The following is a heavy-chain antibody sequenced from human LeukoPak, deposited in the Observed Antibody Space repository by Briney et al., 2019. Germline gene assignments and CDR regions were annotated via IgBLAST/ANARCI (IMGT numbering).Heavy chain of an antibody. CDR1: GFTVVTTY. Sequence: GGSLRLSCAASGFTVVTTYMNWVRQAPGKGLEWVSVIYSGGGTYYADSVKGRFTISRDNSKNTLYLQMNSLRVKDTAVYYCARDRADSSGWFNYWYFDLWGRGTLVTASS. J-gene: IGHJ2*01. CDR2: IYSGGGT. D-gene: IGHD6-19*01. CDR3: ARDRADSSGWFNYWYFDL. V-gene: IGHV3-53*01.